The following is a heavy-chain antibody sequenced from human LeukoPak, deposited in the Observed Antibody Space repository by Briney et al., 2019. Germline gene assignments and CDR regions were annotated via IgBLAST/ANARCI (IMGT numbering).Heavy chain of an antibody. D-gene: IGHD3-22*01. J-gene: IGHJ4*02. V-gene: IGHV3-30*02. CDR2: IRYDGSNK. CDR3: ANSPYDSSGPFDY. Sequence: SGGSLRLSCAASGFTFSSYGMHWVRQAPGKGLEWVAFIRYDGSNKYYADSVRGRFTISRDNSKNTLYLQMNSLRAEDTAVYYCANSPYDSSGPFDYWGQGTLVTVSS. CDR1: GFTFSSYG.